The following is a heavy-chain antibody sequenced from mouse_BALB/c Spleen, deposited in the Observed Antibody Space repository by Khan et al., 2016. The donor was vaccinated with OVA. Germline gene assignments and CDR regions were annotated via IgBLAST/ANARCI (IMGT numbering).Heavy chain of an antibody. J-gene: IGHJ3*01. CDR3: ARAFYNGAWFAY. D-gene: IGHD1-3*01. Sequence: QVQLKESGPGLVAPSQTLSITCTVSGFSISNYGVHWVRQPPGKGLEWLGVIWAGGSTNHTSALMSRLSITKDNSKNQVFLKMNSLQTDDTAIYYCARAFYNGAWFAYWGQGTLVTVSA. CDR2: IWAGGST. CDR1: GFSISNYG. V-gene: IGHV2-9*02.